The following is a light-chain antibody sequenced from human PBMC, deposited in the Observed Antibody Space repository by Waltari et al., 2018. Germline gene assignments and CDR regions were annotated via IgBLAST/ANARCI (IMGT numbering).Light chain of an antibody. CDR1: QSISTY. Sequence: DIQMTQSPSSLSGSVGDRVTITCRASQSISTYLNWYQQKPGKAPKLLISSESSLQSGVPSRLRGSGSGTDFTLTISSLQPEDFATYYCQQSYSSPQTFGQGTKVEIK. CDR3: QQSYSSPQT. J-gene: IGKJ1*01. V-gene: IGKV1-39*01. CDR2: SES.